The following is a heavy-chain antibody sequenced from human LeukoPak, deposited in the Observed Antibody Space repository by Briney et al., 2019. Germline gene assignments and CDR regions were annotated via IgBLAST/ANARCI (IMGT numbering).Heavy chain of an antibody. V-gene: IGHV3-30*18. Sequence: GGSLRLSCAASGFTFSSYGMHWVRQAPGKGLEWVAVISYDGSNKYYADSVKGRFTISRDNSKNTLYLQMNSLRAEDTAVYYCAKDQDYGSALDYWGQGTLVTVSS. D-gene: IGHD3-10*01. CDR3: AKDQDYGSALDY. CDR1: GFTFSSYG. CDR2: ISYDGSNK. J-gene: IGHJ4*02.